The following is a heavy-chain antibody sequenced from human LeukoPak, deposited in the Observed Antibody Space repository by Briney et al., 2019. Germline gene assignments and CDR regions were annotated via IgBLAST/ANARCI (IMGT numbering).Heavy chain of an antibody. CDR2: IKGDGSHT. Sequence: GGSLRISCAASGFTFSNYWMHWVRQAPGKGLVWVSRIKGDGSHTIYADSVKGRFTISRDNAKNTLYLQMKSLRAEDTAVYYCVRDWDHFDFDSWGLGTLVTVSS. J-gene: IGHJ5*01. CDR1: GFTFSNYW. CDR3: VRDWDHFDFDS. D-gene: IGHD3-9*01. V-gene: IGHV3-74*01.